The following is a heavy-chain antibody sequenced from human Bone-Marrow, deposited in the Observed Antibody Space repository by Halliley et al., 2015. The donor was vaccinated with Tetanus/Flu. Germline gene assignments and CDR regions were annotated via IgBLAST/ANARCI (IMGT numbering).Heavy chain of an antibody. J-gene: IGHJ6*02. D-gene: IGHD3-10*01. CDR1: GFSFNNYD. V-gene: IGHV3-13*05. Sequence: SLRLSCAASGFSFNNYDMHWVRQATGKGLEWVSSIGTAGDPFYPASVKGRFTISRENAKSSLYLQMNSLRAGDTAVYYCARDRKVRGVLGRNYSYGMDVWGQGTTVTVPS. CDR2: IGTAGDP. CDR3: ARDRKVRGVLGRNYSYGMDV.